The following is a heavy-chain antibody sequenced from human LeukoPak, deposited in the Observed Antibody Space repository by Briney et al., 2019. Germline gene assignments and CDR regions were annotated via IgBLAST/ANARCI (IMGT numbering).Heavy chain of an antibody. J-gene: IGHJ4*02. CDR1: GGSISSSSYY. V-gene: IGHV4-39*01. CDR2: IYYSGST. Sequence: PSETLSLTCTVSGGSISSSSYYWGWLRQPPGKGLEWIGSIYYSGSTYYNPSLKSRVTISVDTSKNQFSLKLSSVTAADTAVYYCARAITMVRGVIITGFDYWGQGTLVTVSS. CDR3: ARAITMVRGVIITGFDY. D-gene: IGHD3-10*01.